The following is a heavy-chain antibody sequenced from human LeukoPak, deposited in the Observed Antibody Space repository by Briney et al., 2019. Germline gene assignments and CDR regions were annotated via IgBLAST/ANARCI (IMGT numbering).Heavy chain of an antibody. Sequence: GGSLRLSCAASGFTFSSYAMHWVRQAPGKGLEYVSAISSNGGSTYYANSVKGRFTISRDNSKNTLYLQMGSLRAEDMAVYYCARECSTSCYDAFDIWGQGTMVTVSS. V-gene: IGHV3-64*01. J-gene: IGHJ3*02. D-gene: IGHD2-2*01. CDR1: GFTFSSYA. CDR3: ARECSTSCYDAFDI. CDR2: ISSNGGST.